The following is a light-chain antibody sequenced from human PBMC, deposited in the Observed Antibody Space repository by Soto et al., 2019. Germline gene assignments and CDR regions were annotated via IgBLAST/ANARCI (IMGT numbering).Light chain of an antibody. CDR3: QQYGSSPPIT. V-gene: IGKV3-20*01. Sequence: VMTQSRATLYVSPGERATLSCRASQSVSTNLAWYQQKPGQAPRLLIYGASSRATGIPDRFSGSGSGTDFTLTISRLEPEDFAVYYCQQYGSSPPITFGQGTRLEI. J-gene: IGKJ5*01. CDR2: GAS. CDR1: QSVSTN.